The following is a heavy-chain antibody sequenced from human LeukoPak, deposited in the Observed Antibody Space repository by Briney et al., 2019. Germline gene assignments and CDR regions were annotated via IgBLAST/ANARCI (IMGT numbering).Heavy chain of an antibody. CDR2: VSSSDSSS. CDR3: AKGRGYCSGGSCYSDY. V-gene: IGHV3-23*01. Sequence: GGSLRLSCSASGFTFSSYAMTWVRQAPGKGLEWVSTVSSSDSSSYYADSVKGRFTISRDNSKNTLYLQMNSLRAEDTAVYYCAKGRGYCSGGSCYSDYWGQGTLATVSS. J-gene: IGHJ4*02. D-gene: IGHD2-15*01. CDR1: GFTFSSYA.